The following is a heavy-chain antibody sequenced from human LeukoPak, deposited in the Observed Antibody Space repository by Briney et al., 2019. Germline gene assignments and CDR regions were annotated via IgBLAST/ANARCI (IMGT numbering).Heavy chain of an antibody. Sequence: GGSLRLSCAASGFTFSNYSMNWVRQAPGKGLEWVTSISSSSSYRYYAEPLRGRFTISRDNAKNLLYLQMNSLRAEDTAVYYCATDGFPPRYFDSWGQGTLVTVSS. J-gene: IGHJ4*02. CDR2: ISSSSSYR. CDR1: GFTFSNYS. V-gene: IGHV3-21*06. D-gene: IGHD5-24*01. CDR3: ATDGFPPRYFDS.